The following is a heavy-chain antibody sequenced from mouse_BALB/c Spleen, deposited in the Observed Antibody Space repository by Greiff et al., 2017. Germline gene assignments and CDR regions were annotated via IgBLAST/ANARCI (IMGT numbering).Heavy chain of an antibody. D-gene: IGHD1-1*01. CDR2: ISYSGST. CDR1: GYSITSDYA. Sequence: EVKLMESGPGLLKPSQSLSLTCTVTGYSITSDYAWNWIRQFPGNKLEWMGYISYSGSTSYNPSLKSRISITRDTSKNQFFLQLNSVTTEDTATYYCARYSTTVVAYYFDYWGQGTTLTVSS. V-gene: IGHV3-2*02. CDR3: ARYSTTVVAYYFDY. J-gene: IGHJ2*01.